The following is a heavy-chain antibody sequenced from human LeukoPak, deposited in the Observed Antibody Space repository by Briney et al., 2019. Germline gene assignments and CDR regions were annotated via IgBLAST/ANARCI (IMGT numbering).Heavy chain of an antibody. CDR1: GGSISSYY. Sequence: SETLSLTCTVSGGSISSYYWSWIRQPAGKGLEWIGRIYTSGSTNYNPSLKSRVTMSVDTSKNQFSLKLSSVTAADTAVYYCARGLGYCSSTSCYGVFDYWGQGTLVTVSS. V-gene: IGHV4-4*07. CDR2: IYTSGST. J-gene: IGHJ4*02. CDR3: ARGLGYCSSTSCYGVFDY. D-gene: IGHD2-2*01.